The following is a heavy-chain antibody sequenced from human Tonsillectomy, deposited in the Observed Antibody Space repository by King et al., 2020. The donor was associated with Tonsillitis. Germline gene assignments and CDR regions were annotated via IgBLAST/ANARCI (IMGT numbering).Heavy chain of an antibody. J-gene: IGHJ5*02. CDR1: GGSFSGYY. CDR3: AREPGIAAAGDLFDP. D-gene: IGHD6-13*01. Sequence: VQLQQWGAGLLKPSETLSLTCAVYGGSFSGYYWSWIRQPPGKGLEWIGEINHSGSTNYNPSLKSRVTISVDTSKNQFSLKLSSVTAADTAVYYCAREPGIAAAGDLFDPWGQGTLVTVSS. CDR2: INHSGST. V-gene: IGHV4-34*01.